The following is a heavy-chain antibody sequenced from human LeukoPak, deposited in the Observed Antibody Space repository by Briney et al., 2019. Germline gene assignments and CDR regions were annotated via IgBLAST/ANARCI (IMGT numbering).Heavy chain of an antibody. Sequence: PGGSLRLSCAASGLTFSTYSMNWVRQAPGKGLEWVSYISSSSSTKYYADSVKGRFTIPRDNAKNSLYLQMNSLRAEDTAVYYCAREFSRPDCSGGSCYEMVDSWGQGTLVPVSS. D-gene: IGHD2-15*01. J-gene: IGHJ4*02. CDR2: ISSSSSTK. CDR1: GLTFSTYS. CDR3: AREFSRPDCSGGSCYEMVDS. V-gene: IGHV3-48*01.